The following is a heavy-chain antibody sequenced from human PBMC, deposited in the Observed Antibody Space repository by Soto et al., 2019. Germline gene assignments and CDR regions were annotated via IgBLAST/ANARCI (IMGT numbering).Heavy chain of an antibody. CDR1: GFTFSSYA. V-gene: IGHV3-23*01. Sequence: EVQLLESGGGLVQPGGSLRLSCAASGFTFSSYAMRWVRQAPGKGLEWVAVITGSGGSTYYADSVKGGFTISRDNSKNTLYLQMNSLRAEDTAIYYCAKYTTSSAIAVAGYYYGMDVWGQGTTVTVSS. CDR2: ITGSGGST. J-gene: IGHJ6*02. CDR3: AKYTTSSAIAVAGYYYGMDV. D-gene: IGHD6-19*01.